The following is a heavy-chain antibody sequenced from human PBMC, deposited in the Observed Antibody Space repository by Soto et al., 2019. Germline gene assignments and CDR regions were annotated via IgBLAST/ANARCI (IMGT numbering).Heavy chain of an antibody. CDR3: AKDAKEATGSDYRMDV. Sequence: EVQLLESGGGLVQPGGSLRLSCTASGFIFSNYAMSWVRQAPGKGPEWVSVISGRGWSTYYADSVQGLFTISRDNPKNVVYQQMTGLRVEDTALYYCAKDAKEATGSDYRMDVGSQGTTVSVSS. J-gene: IGHJ6*02. CDR1: GFIFSNYA. V-gene: IGHV3-23*01. D-gene: IGHD1-1*01. CDR2: ISGRGWST.